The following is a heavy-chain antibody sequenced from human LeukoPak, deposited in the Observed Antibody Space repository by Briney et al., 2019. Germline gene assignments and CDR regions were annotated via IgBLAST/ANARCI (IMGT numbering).Heavy chain of an antibody. J-gene: IGHJ5*02. CDR3: ARVRGGACSGGSCYSVLGFDP. CDR1: GYTFTSYY. Sequence: GASVKVSCKASGYTFTSYYMHWVRQAPGQGLEWMGIINPSGGSTSYAQKFQGRVTMTRDTSTSTVYMELSSLRSEDTAVYYCARVRGGACSGGSCYSVLGFDPWGQGTLVTVSS. V-gene: IGHV1-46*01. D-gene: IGHD2-15*01. CDR2: INPSGGST.